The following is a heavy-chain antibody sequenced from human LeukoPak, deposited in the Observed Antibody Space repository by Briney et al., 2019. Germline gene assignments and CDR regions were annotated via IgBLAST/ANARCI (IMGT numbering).Heavy chain of an antibody. D-gene: IGHD6-6*01. Sequence: ASVKVSCKASGYTFTSYAMHWVRQAPGQRLEWMGWINADNGNTKYSQKFQGRVTITRDTSTSTVYMELSSLRSEDTAVYYCARIRYSSSSGFDYWGQGTLVTVSS. CDR2: INADNGNT. J-gene: IGHJ4*02. CDR3: ARIRYSSSSGFDY. CDR1: GYTFTSYA. V-gene: IGHV1-3*01.